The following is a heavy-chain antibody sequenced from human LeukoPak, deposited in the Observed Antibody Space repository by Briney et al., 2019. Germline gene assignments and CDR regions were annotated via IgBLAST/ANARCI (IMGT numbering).Heavy chain of an antibody. J-gene: IGHJ6*03. Sequence: ASVKVSCKASGYTFTSYGISWVRQAPGQGLEWMGWISAYNGNTNYAQKLQGRVTMTTDTSTSTAYMELRSLRSDDTAVYYCARDLVFGSGSYYNLDYYYYMDVWGKGTTVTVSS. CDR2: ISAYNGNT. CDR3: ARDLVFGSGSYYNLDYYYYMDV. CDR1: GYTFTSYG. V-gene: IGHV1-18*01. D-gene: IGHD3-10*01.